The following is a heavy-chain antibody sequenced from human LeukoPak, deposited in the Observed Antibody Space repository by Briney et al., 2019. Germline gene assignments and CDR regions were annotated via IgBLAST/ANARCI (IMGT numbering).Heavy chain of an antibody. D-gene: IGHD2-2*01. CDR2: VSGSGSGK. Sequence: GGSLRLSCAASGFTFSSYAMSWVRQAPGKGLEWVSTVSGSGSGKYYADPVKGRFTISRDNSKNTLYLQMNSLRAEDTAVYYCVKGLSAYYYYDMDVWGQGTTVTVSS. CDR1: GFTFSSYA. V-gene: IGHV3-23*01. CDR3: VKGLSAYYYYDMDV. J-gene: IGHJ6*02.